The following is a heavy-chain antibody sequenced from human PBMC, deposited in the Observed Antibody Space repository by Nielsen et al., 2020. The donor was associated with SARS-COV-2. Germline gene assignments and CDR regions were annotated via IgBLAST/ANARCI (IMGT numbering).Heavy chain of an antibody. CDR2: ISYDGSNK. CDR1: GFSFSSYS. Sequence: GESLKISCAASGFSFSSYSMHWVRQAPGKGLEWVAVISYDGSNKYYADSVKGRFTISRDNSKNTLYLQMNSLRAEDTAVYYCARDLGGSFDYWGQGTLVTVFS. J-gene: IGHJ4*02. D-gene: IGHD3-16*01. CDR3: ARDLGGSFDY. V-gene: IGHV3-30*04.